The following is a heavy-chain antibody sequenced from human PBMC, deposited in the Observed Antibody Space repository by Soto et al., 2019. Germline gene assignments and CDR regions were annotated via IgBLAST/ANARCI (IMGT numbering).Heavy chain of an antibody. CDR1: GYTFASYG. J-gene: IGHJ4*02. CDR3: ARDGSRSNWAGYYFDY. Sequence: ASVKVSCKASGYTFASYGISWVRQAPGQGLEWMGWISAYSGNTNYAQKLQGRVTMTTDTSTSTAYMELRSLRSDDTAVYYCARDGSRSNWAGYYFDYWGQGTLVTVSS. V-gene: IGHV1-18*01. CDR2: ISAYSGNT. D-gene: IGHD1-1*01.